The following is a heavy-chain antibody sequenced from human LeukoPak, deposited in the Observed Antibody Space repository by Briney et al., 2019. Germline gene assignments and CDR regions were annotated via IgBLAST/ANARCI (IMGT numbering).Heavy chain of an antibody. CDR2: ISGSGGST. CDR1: GFTFSSYA. Sequence: GGSLRLSCAASGFTFSSYAMSWVRQAPGKGLGWVSAISGSGGSTYYADSVKGRFTISRDNSKNTLYLQMNSLRAEDTAVYYCLYYYYGMDVWGQGTTVTVSS. J-gene: IGHJ6*02. CDR3: LYYYYGMDV. V-gene: IGHV3-23*01.